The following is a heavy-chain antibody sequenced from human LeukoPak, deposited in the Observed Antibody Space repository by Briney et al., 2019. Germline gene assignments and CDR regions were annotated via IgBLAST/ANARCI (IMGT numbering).Heavy chain of an antibody. D-gene: IGHD1-26*01. Sequence: PGRSLRLSCAASGFTFSSYAMHWVRQAPGKGLEWVAVISYDGSNKYYADSVKGRFTISKGNSKNTLYLQMNSLRAEDTAVYYCARSSGSYRQYYFDYWGQGTLVTVSS. CDR1: GFTFSSYA. J-gene: IGHJ4*02. CDR3: ARSSGSYRQYYFDY. CDR2: ISYDGSNK. V-gene: IGHV3-30-3*01.